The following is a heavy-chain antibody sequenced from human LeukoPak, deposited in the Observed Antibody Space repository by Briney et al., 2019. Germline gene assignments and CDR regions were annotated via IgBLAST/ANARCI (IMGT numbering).Heavy chain of an antibody. Sequence: GGSLRLSCAASGFTFSSYSMNWVRQAPGKGLEWVSSISSSSSYIYYADSVKGRFTISRDNAKNSQYLQMNSLRAEDTAVYYCARESCGGDCYPDYWGQGTLVTVSS. J-gene: IGHJ4*02. CDR3: ARESCGGDCYPDY. CDR1: GFTFSSYS. D-gene: IGHD2-21*02. V-gene: IGHV3-21*01. CDR2: ISSSSSYI.